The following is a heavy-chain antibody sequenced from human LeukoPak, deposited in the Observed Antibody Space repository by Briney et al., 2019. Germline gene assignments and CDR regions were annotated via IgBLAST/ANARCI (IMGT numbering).Heavy chain of an antibody. Sequence: ASVKVSCKASGGTFSSYDIRWVRQAPGQGLEWMGGIIPIFGTANYAQKFQGRVTITADESTSTAYMELSSLRSEDTAVYYCARDSSSSWYRWFDPWGQGTLVTVSS. CDR3: ARDSSSSWYRWFDP. CDR2: IIPIFGTA. D-gene: IGHD6-13*01. CDR1: GGTFSSYD. J-gene: IGHJ5*02. V-gene: IGHV1-69*13.